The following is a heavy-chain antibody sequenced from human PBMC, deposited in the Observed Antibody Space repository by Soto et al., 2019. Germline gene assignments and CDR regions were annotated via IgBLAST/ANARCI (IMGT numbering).Heavy chain of an antibody. Sequence: SDTLSLTCVVSSYVIESGYYWGWIRQPPGMGLEWIGSFSHSGSAYYNPSLKSRVTISVDTSKNQFSLRLSSVTAADTAVYYCARELLPPYYFDYWGQGTLVTVSS. V-gene: IGHV4-38-2*02. CDR1: SYVIESGYY. D-gene: IGHD2-15*01. CDR2: FSHSGSA. J-gene: IGHJ4*02. CDR3: ARELLPPYYFDY.